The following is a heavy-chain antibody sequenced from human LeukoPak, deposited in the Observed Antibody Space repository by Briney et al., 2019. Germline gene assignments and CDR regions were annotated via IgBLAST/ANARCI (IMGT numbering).Heavy chain of an antibody. Sequence: SETLSLTCAVYGGSFSGYYWSWIRQPPGKGLEWIGEINHSGSTNYNPSLKSRVTISVATSKNQFSLKLSSVTAADTAVYYCARGSGTYYYDSSGYYYKFWGQGTLVTVSS. J-gene: IGHJ4*02. CDR2: INHSGST. D-gene: IGHD3-22*01. V-gene: IGHV4-34*01. CDR1: GGSFSGYY. CDR3: ARGSGTYYYDSSGYYYKF.